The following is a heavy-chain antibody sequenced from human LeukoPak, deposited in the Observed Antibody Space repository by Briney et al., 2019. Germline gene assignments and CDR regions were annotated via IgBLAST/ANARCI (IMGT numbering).Heavy chain of an antibody. CDR2: INTDGSIT. J-gene: IGHJ4*02. Sequence: GGSLRLSCAASGFTFSDYWIHWVRKAPGKGLVWVSRINTDGSITNYADSVKGRSSISRDNAKNTLYLQMSSLRAEDTAVYYCARDRGPRTGFMVREAYDYWGQGTLVTVSS. CDR3: ARDRGPRTGFMVREAYDY. V-gene: IGHV3-74*01. CDR1: GFTFSDYW. D-gene: IGHD3-10*01.